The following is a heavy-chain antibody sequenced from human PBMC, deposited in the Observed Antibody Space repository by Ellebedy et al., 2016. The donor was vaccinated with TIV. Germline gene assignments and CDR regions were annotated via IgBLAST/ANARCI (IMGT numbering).Heavy chain of an antibody. CDR3: ARDKYTKEGFDP. CDR1: GYTFTGYY. J-gene: IGHJ5*02. CDR2: INPNSGGT. D-gene: IGHD2-8*01. Sequence: AASVKVSCKASGYTFTGYYMHWVRQAPGQGLEWMGWINPNSGGTNYAQKFQGWVTMTRDTSISTAYMELSRLTSDDTAIYYCARDKYTKEGFDPWGQGTLVTVSS. V-gene: IGHV1-2*04.